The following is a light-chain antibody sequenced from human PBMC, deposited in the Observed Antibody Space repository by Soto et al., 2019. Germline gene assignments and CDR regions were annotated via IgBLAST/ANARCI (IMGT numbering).Light chain of an antibody. V-gene: IGKV3-11*01. CDR1: QSISNY. J-gene: IGKJ5*01. CDR2: EES. CDR3: QRMRSWHPSIT. Sequence: EIVLTQSPVTPSLSPGQGAALSCRASQSISNYLAWYQQNPGQAPRLLILEESDSASGSPVRFRGSGSGTDLALTISSREPEDVAVYICQRMRSWHPSITFGQGTRLEIK.